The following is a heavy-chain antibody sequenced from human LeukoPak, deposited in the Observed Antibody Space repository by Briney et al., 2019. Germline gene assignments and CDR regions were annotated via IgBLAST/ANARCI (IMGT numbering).Heavy chain of an antibody. J-gene: IGHJ4*02. Sequence: GGSLRLSCAASGFTFSDDWMHWVRQAAGKGLVWVSRINSDGSSTSYADSVKGRFTVSRDNAKNTLFLQMNSLRAEDTAVYYCGILAAAGRGPRNWGQGTLVTVSS. D-gene: IGHD6-13*01. CDR3: GILAAAGRGPRN. V-gene: IGHV3-74*01. CDR1: GFTFSDDW. CDR2: INSDGSST.